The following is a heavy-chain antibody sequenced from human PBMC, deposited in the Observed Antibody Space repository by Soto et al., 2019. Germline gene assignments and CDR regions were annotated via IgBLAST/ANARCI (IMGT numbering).Heavy chain of an antibody. Sequence: GGSLRLSCAASGFTFSSYAMSWVRQAPGKGLEWVSAISGSGGSTYYADSVKGRFTISRDNSKNTLYLQMNSLRAEDTAVYYCAKGGIYDYVWGSYRYPFDYWGQGTLVTVSS. CDR3: AKGGIYDYVWGSYRYPFDY. J-gene: IGHJ4*02. CDR1: GFTFSSYA. V-gene: IGHV3-23*01. CDR2: ISGSGGST. D-gene: IGHD3-16*02.